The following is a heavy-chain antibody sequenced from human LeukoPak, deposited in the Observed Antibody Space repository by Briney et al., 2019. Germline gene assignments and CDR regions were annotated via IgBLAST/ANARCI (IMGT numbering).Heavy chain of an antibody. Sequence: PGGSLRLSCAASGFTFRSYAMSWVRQAPGKGLEWVSTVTSGGTSTNYADSVKGRFTISRDNSKNTLYLQMNSLRAEDTAVYYCAKRSGAASGFFDYWGQGTLVTVSS. D-gene: IGHD2-15*01. J-gene: IGHJ4*02. CDR3: AKRSGAASGFFDY. CDR2: VTSGGTST. V-gene: IGHV3-23*01. CDR1: GFTFRSYA.